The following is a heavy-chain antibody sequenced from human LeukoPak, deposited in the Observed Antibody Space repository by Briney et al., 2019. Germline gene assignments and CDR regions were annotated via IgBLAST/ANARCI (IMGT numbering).Heavy chain of an antibody. V-gene: IGHV3-74*01. CDR1: GFTFSSYW. Sequence: PGGSLRLSCGASGFTFSSYWMFWVRQAPGKGLVWVSRINTDGSSTTHADSVKGRFTISRDNTKNTLYLQMNSLRAEDTAVYYCARAGYDSSGSYIATFDYWGQGTLVTASS. J-gene: IGHJ4*02. D-gene: IGHD3-22*01. CDR3: ARAGYDSSGSYIATFDY. CDR2: INTDGSST.